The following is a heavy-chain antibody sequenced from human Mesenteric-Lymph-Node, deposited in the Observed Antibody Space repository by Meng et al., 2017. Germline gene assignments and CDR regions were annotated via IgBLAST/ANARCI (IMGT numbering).Heavy chain of an antibody. CDR1: GGSIRSSSYY. V-gene: IGHV4-39*01. CDR2: VVYSGTT. D-gene: IGHD1-14*01. CDR3: ARHHHSPTFDY. Sequence: HDWAPALVKPSETLSISCTVSGGSIRSSSYYWAWIRQPPGEGLEWIGSVVYSGTTYYTSSLKSRVSISVDTSKNQFSLKLSSVTAADTAVYYSARHHHSPTFDYWGQGTLVTVSS. J-gene: IGHJ4*02.